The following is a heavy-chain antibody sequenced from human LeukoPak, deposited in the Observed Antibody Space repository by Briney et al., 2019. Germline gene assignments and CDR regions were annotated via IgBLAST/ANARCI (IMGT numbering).Heavy chain of an antibody. CDR2: ISHIGGST. J-gene: IGHJ3*02. V-gene: IGHV3-23*01. CDR3: AKEPAAFPLYDALDM. Sequence: GGSLRLSCAASGFTFSSFAMSWVRQAPGKGAGGGSPISHIGGSTYYADSVKGRFTISRDNSKDTLYLQVNSLIIEDTAIYYCAKEPAAFPLYDALDMWGQGTMVTVSS. D-gene: IGHD6-13*01. CDR1: GFTFSSFA.